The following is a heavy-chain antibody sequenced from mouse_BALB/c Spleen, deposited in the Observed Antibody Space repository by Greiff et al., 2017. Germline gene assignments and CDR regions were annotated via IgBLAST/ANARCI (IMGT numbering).Heavy chain of an antibody. V-gene: IGHV3-6*02. CDR1: GYSITSGYY. J-gene: IGHJ2*01. Sequence: EVQRVESGPGLVKPSQSLSLTCSVTGYSITSGYYWNWIRQFPGNKLEWMGYISYDGSNNYNPSLKNRISITRDTSKNQFFLKLNSVTTEDTATYYCARERDYGSSVAFDYRGQGTTLTVSS. CDR3: ARERDYGSSVAFDY. CDR2: ISYDGSN. D-gene: IGHD1-1*01.